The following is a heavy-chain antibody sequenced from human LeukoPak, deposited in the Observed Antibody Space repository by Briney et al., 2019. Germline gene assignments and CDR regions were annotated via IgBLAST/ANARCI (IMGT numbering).Heavy chain of an antibody. D-gene: IGHD5-18*01. V-gene: IGHV4-34*01. Sequence: PSETLSLTCAVYGVSLSGYYWSWLRQPPGKGLEWIGEIKHSGSTNYKPSLKSRVNRSGDTSKTQFSLKLTAVTAADTAVYCCARVGDSYVINDWSRTGLGSYPTKYYYHMDVWGKGTAVTVSS. J-gene: IGHJ6*03. CDR3: ARVGDSYVINDWSRTGLGSYPTKYYYHMDV. CDR1: GVSLSGYY. CDR2: IKHSGST.